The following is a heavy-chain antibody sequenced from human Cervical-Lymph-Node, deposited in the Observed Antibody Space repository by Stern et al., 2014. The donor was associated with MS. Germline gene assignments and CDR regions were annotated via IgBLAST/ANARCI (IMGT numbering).Heavy chain of an antibody. D-gene: IGHD6-19*01. CDR2: INTDGSNT. J-gene: IGHJ3*02. Sequence: VQLVQSGGGLVQPGGSLRLSCAASGFTFDNYWMYWVRQAPEKGLVWVSHINTDGSNTVYADSVKGRFTISRDNAENTLFLQMNSLRAEDTAVYYCARDAAGLDIWGQGTMVTVSS. V-gene: IGHV3-74*01. CDR1: GFTFDNYW. CDR3: ARDAAGLDI.